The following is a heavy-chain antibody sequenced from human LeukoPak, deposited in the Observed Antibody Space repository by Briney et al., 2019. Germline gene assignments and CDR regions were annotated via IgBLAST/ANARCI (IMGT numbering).Heavy chain of an antibody. V-gene: IGHV3-21*01. CDR1: GFTFSSYS. CDR3: ATQVDSTLTRSDI. J-gene: IGHJ3*02. D-gene: IGHD5-12*01. Sequence: PGGSLRLPCAASGFTFSSYSMNWVRQAPGKGLEWVSSISSSSSYIYYADSVKGRFTISRDNAKNSLYLQMNSLRAEDTAVYYCATQVDSTLTRSDIWGQGTMVTVSS. CDR2: ISSSSSYI.